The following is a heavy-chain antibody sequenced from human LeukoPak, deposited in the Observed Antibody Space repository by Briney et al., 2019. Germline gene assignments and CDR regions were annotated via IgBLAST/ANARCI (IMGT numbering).Heavy chain of an antibody. J-gene: IGHJ4*02. D-gene: IGHD1-26*01. CDR1: GGTFSSYA. Sequence: SVKLSCKASGGTFSSYAISWVRQAPGQGLEWMGRIIPILGIANYAQKFQGRVTITADKSTSTAYMELSSLRSEDTAVYYCARVVGAQLGVYFDYWGQGTLVTVSS. CDR2: IIPILGIA. CDR3: ARVVGAQLGVYFDY. V-gene: IGHV1-69*04.